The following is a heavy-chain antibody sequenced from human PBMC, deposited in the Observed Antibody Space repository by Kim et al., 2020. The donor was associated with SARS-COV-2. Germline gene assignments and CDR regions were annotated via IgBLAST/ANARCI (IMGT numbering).Heavy chain of an antibody. CDR1: GYTFTSYD. CDR2: MNPNSGNT. D-gene: IGHD3-22*01. Sequence: ASVKVSCKASGYTFTSYDINWVRQATGQGLEWMGWMNPNSGNTGYAQKFQGRVTMTRNTSISTAYMELSSLRSEDTAVYYCARAGNYDSSGYYFYYYYYYGMDVWGQGTTVTVSS. V-gene: IGHV1-8*01. J-gene: IGHJ6*02. CDR3: ARAGNYDSSGYYFYYYYYYGMDV.